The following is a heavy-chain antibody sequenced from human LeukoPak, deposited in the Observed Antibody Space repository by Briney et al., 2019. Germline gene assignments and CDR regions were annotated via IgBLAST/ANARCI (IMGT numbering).Heavy chain of an antibody. J-gene: IGHJ4*01. CDR3: VSPRGFSYGYFDY. V-gene: IGHV4-39*01. D-gene: IGHD5-18*01. Sequence: PSETLSLTCTVSGGSISSGGAYWGWIRQPPGKGLEWIGSIYYSKNTYYNPSLKSRVTISADTSKNQFSLTLGSVSATDTAVYYCVSPRGFSYGYFDYWGQGTLVTVSS. CDR2: IYYSKNT. CDR1: GGSISSGGAY.